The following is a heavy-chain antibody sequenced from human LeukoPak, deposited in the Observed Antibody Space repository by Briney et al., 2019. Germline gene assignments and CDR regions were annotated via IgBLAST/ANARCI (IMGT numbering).Heavy chain of an antibody. CDR3: ARVFADLRNYYMDV. D-gene: IGHD3-10*02. CDR1: RFTFRIYW. J-gene: IGHJ6*03. Sequence: GGSLRLSCVAPRFTFRIYWMNCVRQSPGKGPEWVASIKDTESEGYYVDSVKGRFTISRDNAKNSLYLQMNSLRAEDTALYYCARVFADLRNYYMDVWGKGTAVTVSS. CDR2: IKDTESEG. V-gene: IGHV3-7*01.